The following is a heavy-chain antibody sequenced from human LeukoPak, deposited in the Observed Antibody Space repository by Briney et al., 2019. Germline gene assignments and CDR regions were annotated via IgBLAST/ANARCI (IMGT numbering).Heavy chain of an antibody. V-gene: IGHV1-69*05. Sequence: SVKVSCKASGGTFSSYAISWVRQAPGQGLEWMGRIIPIFGTANYAQKFQGRVTITTDESTSTAYMELSSLKSEDTAVYYCARASYYYDSSGYNYYYYMDVWGKGTTVTVSS. CDR2: IIPIFGTA. CDR1: GGTFSSYA. J-gene: IGHJ6*03. CDR3: ARASYYYDSSGYNYYYYMDV. D-gene: IGHD3-22*01.